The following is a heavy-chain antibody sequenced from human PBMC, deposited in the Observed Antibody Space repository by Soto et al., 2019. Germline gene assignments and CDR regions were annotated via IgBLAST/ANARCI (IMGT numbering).Heavy chain of an antibody. V-gene: IGHV4-59*01. D-gene: IGHD3-22*01. Sequence: NPSETLSLTCTVSGGSISSYYWSWIRQPPGKGLEWIGYIYYSGSTNYNPSLKSRVTISVDTSKNQFSLKLSSVTAADTAVYYCARATDSSGWLSWFDPWGQGTLVTVSS. CDR2: IYYSGST. CDR3: ARATDSSGWLSWFDP. CDR1: GGSISSYY. J-gene: IGHJ5*02.